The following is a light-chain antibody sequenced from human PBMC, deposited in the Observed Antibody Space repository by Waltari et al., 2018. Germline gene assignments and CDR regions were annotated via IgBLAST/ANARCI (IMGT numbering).Light chain of an antibody. CDR1: SSNTGAGYD. V-gene: IGLV1-40*01. Sequence: QSGLTQPPSVSGAPGQRVTISCTGRSSNTGAGYDVHWYQLLPGTAPKLLIYGNSNRPSGVPDRFSGSKSGTSASLAITGLQPEDEADYYCQSYDSSLSGSLFGGGTKLTVL. CDR3: QSYDSSLSGSL. J-gene: IGLJ2*01. CDR2: GNS.